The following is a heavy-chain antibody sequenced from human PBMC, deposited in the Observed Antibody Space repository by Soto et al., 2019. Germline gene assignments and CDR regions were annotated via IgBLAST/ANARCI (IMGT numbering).Heavy chain of an antibody. V-gene: IGHV3-23*01. J-gene: IGHJ6*02. D-gene: IGHD6-6*01. CDR1: GFTFSRYA. Sequence: EVQLLESGGGVAQPGWSLTLSCAASGFTFSRYAMSWVRQAPGKGLEWVSAISGSGGSTPYADSVKGRFTVSRDNSKNTLYLQMNSLRAEDTAVYYCAKVGSEQLGHYYYYGMDVWGQGTTVTVSS. CDR2: ISGSGGST. CDR3: AKVGSEQLGHYYYYGMDV.